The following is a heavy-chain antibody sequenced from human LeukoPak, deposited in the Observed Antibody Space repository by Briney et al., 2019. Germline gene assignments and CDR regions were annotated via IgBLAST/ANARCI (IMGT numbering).Heavy chain of an antibody. J-gene: IGHJ4*02. CDR1: GDSISSSSYY. CDR3: ARDNPNYYGSGSYYH. CDR2: IHYRGST. V-gene: IGHV4-39*07. Sequence: PSETLSLTCTVSGDSISSSSYYWGWIRQPPGKGLEWIGNIHYRGSTYYNPSLKSRVTISVDTSKNQFSLKLSSVTAADTAVYYCARDNPNYYGSGSYYHWGQGTLVTVSS. D-gene: IGHD3-10*01.